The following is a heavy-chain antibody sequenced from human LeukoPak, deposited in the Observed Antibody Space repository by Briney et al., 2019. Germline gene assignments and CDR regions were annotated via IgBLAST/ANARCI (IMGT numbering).Heavy chain of an antibody. CDR1: GFTLRNYG. V-gene: IGHV3-33*01. D-gene: IGHD1-26*01. J-gene: IGHJ5*01. CDR2: IWYDGSNK. Sequence: GGSLRLSCAASGFTLRNYGMHWVRQAPGKGLEWVAFIWYDGSNKYYADSVRGRFTISRDNAKNSLYLQMHSLRVEDTAVYYCARVAVGATWFDSWGQGTLVTVSS. CDR3: ARVAVGATWFDS.